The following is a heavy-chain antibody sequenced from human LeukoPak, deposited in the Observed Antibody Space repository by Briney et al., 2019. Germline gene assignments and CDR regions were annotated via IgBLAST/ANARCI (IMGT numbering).Heavy chain of an antibody. J-gene: IGHJ4*02. CDR2: ISAYNGNT. CDR1: GYTFTSYG. Sequence: ASVKVSYKASGYTFTSYGISWLRQAPGQGLEWMGRISAYNGNTNYAQKLQGRVTMTTDTSTSTAYMELRSLRSDDTAVYYCARATRLVVVTTRQYYFDYWGQGTLVTVSS. D-gene: IGHD3-22*01. CDR3: ARATRLVVVTTRQYYFDY. V-gene: IGHV1-18*01.